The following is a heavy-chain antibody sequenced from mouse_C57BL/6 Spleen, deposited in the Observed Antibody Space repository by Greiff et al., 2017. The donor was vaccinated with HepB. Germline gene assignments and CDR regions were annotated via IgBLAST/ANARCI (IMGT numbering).Heavy chain of an antibody. D-gene: IGHD2-2*01. CDR1: GYSITSGYY. Sequence: ESGPGLVKPSQSLSLTCSVTGYSITSGYYWNWIRQFPGNKLEWMGYISYDGSNNYNPSLKNRISITRDTSKNQFFLKLNSVTTEDTATYYCARDLYYGYAGVAYWGQGTLVTVSA. J-gene: IGHJ3*01. CDR2: ISYDGSN. V-gene: IGHV3-6*01. CDR3: ARDLYYGYAGVAY.